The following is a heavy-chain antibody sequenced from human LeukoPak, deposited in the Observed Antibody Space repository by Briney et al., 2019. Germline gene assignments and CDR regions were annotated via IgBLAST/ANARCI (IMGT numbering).Heavy chain of an antibody. J-gene: IGHJ1*01. CDR3: ARGYSSGWDAEYFQH. CDR1: GGSISSYY. CDR2: IYYSGST. D-gene: IGHD6-19*01. Sequence: SETLSLTCTVSGGSISSYYWSWIRQPPGKGLEWIGYIYYSGSTNYNPSLKSRVTISADTSKNQFSLKLSSVTAADTAVYYCARGYSSGWDAEYFQHWGQGTLVTVSS. V-gene: IGHV4-59*01.